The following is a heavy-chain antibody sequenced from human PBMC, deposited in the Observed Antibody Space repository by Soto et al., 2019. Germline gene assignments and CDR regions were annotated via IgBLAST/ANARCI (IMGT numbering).Heavy chain of an antibody. CDR3: LRSSLYDYGDYFDY. V-gene: IGHV3-30*14. D-gene: IGHD3-16*01. CDR1: GFTFSRYT. J-gene: IGHJ4*02. Sequence: QVQHVESGGGVVQPGTSLRLSCAASGFTFSRYTMHWVRQAPGKGLQWVALISYDGRNKYYADSVKDRFTVSRDNSKNTLYLHMNSLRAEDTAVYYCLRSSLYDYGDYFDYWGQGTLVTVSS. CDR2: ISYDGRNK.